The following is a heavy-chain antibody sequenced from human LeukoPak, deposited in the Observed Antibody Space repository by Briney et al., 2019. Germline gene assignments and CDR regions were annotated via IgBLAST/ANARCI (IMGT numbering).Heavy chain of an antibody. CDR3: ARVGSSGWYYFDY. Sequence: ASVKVSCKASGYTFTSYYMHWVRQAPGQGLEWMGIINPSGGSPSYAQKFQGRVTMTRDTSTSTVYMELSSLTSEDTAVYYCARVGSSGWYYFDYWGQGTLVTVSS. CDR2: INPSGGSP. CDR1: GYTFTSYY. J-gene: IGHJ4*02. D-gene: IGHD6-19*01. V-gene: IGHV1-46*01.